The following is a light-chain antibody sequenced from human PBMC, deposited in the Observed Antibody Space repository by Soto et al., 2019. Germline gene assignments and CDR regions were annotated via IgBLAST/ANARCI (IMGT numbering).Light chain of an antibody. Sequence: DIQMTQSPSTLSASVGDRVTITCRASQSISSWLAWYQQKPGKAPKLLIYDASSLESGVPSRFSGSGSGTELTITINSLQPDDFSSYYGQQYNSYSRYTFGQGTKLEIK. V-gene: IGKV1-5*01. J-gene: IGKJ2*01. CDR2: DAS. CDR3: QQYNSYSRYT. CDR1: QSISSW.